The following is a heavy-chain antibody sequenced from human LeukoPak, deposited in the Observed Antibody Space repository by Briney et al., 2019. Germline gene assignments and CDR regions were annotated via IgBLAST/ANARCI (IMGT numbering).Heavy chain of an antibody. CDR2: IYYSGST. CDR3: ARVWGSYRRHFDY. J-gene: IGHJ4*02. CDR1: GGSISSSSYY. Sequence: SETLSLTCTVSGGSISSSSYYWGWIRQPPGKGLEWIGSIYYSGSTYYNPSLKSRVTISVDTSKNQFSLKLSSVTAADTAVYYCARVWGSYRRHFDYWGQGTLVTVSS. V-gene: IGHV4-39*07. D-gene: IGHD3-16*02.